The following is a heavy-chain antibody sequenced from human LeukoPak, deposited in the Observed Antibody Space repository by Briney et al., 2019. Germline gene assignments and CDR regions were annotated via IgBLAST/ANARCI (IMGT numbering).Heavy chain of an antibody. V-gene: IGHV3-74*01. CDR2: INTGGSTI. D-gene: IGHD3-3*01. Sequence: PGGSPRLSCAASGFTFSSYWMHWVRHVPGKGLVWVSHINTGGSTISYADSVKGRFTISRDNAKNMLYLQMNSLRAEDTAVYYCARVRGYDTRDFDSWGQGTLVTVSS. J-gene: IGHJ4*02. CDR1: GFTFSSYW. CDR3: ARVRGYDTRDFDS.